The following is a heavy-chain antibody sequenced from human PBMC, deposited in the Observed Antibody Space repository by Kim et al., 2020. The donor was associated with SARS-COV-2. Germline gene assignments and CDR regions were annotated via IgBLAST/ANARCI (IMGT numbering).Heavy chain of an antibody. V-gene: IGHV3-49*03. CDR2: IRSKAFGGTT. CDR3: TRRKNWASDI. CDR1: GFTFGDYP. Sequence: GGSLRLSCTSSGFTFGDYPMSWFRQAPGKGLEWVTFIRSKAFGGTTEYAASVKGRFTISRDDSKSIAYLQMNSLKTEDTAVYYCTRRKNWASDIWGQGT. D-gene: IGHD7-27*01. J-gene: IGHJ3*02.